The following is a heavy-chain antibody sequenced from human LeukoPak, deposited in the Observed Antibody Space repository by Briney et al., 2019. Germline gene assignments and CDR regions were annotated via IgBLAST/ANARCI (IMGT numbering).Heavy chain of an antibody. CDR3: AGCGGDCYSPDS. CDR1: GFTFSNYG. Sequence: GGSLRLSCAASGFTFSNYGVHWVRQAPGKGLEWVANIPYDGSNKYYADSVKGRFTISRDNAKNTLYLQMNSLRAEDTAVYYCAGCGGDCYSPDSWGQGALVTVSS. J-gene: IGHJ4*02. D-gene: IGHD2-21*01. CDR2: IPYDGSNK. V-gene: IGHV3-30*03.